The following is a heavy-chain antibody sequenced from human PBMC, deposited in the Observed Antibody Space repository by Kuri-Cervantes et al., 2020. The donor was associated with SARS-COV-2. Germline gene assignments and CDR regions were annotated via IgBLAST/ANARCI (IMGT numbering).Heavy chain of an antibody. V-gene: IGHV3-48*04. CDR1: GFTFSSFS. Sequence: GGSLRLSCAVSGFTFSSFSMNWVRQAPGKGLEWVSYISSSGSTIYYADSVKGRFTISRDNAKNSLYLQMNSLRAEDTAVYYCASDHNQDAFDIWGQGTMVTVSS. CDR3: ASDHNQDAFDI. CDR2: ISSSGSTI. J-gene: IGHJ3*02. D-gene: IGHD1-14*01.